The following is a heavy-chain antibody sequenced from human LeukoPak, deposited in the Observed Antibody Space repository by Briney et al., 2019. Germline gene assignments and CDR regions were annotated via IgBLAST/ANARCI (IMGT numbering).Heavy chain of an antibody. CDR2: ISYDGSNK. V-gene: IGHV3-30*03. CDR1: GLIFSSYG. Sequence: GRSLRLSCAASGLIFSSYGMHWVRQAPGKGLEWVAVISYDGSNKYYADSVKGRFTISRDNSKNALYLQMNSLRAEDTAVYYCARDLGYGDYFDYWGQGTLVTVSS. D-gene: IGHD4-17*01. J-gene: IGHJ4*02. CDR3: ARDLGYGDYFDY.